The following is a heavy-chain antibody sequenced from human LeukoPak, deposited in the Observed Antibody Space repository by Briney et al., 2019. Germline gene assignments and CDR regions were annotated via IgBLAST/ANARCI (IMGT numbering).Heavy chain of an antibody. D-gene: IGHD3-10*01. J-gene: IGHJ4*02. CDR1: GFAFSYYG. Sequence: GGSLRLSCAASGFAFSYYGMHWVRQAPGKGLEWVAIISYDDSNEYYADSVKGRFTISRDNSKNTLFLQMNSLRAEDTAVYYCARSQSSRQITIPKTRRYFDYWGQGVLVTVSS. CDR3: ARSQSSRQITIPKTRRYFDY. CDR2: ISYDDSNE. V-gene: IGHV3-30*19.